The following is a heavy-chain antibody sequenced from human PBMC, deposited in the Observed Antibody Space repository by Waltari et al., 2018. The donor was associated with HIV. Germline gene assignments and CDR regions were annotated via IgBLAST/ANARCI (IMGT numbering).Heavy chain of an antibody. V-gene: IGHV3-23*01. Sequence: EVQLLESGGGLVQPGGSRRLSCAASGFAYVSYAMTLVRQSPGRVLEGVSANSGSGADSFYADSMKGRFSNSRDNSKNTVYLQMNNLRAADTAIYYCAKAFSDNTAYYYDFWGRGTRVTVAS. D-gene: IGHD3-22*01. J-gene: IGHJ4*02. CDR2: NSGSGADS. CDR3: AKAFSDNTAYYYDF. CDR1: GFAYVSYA.